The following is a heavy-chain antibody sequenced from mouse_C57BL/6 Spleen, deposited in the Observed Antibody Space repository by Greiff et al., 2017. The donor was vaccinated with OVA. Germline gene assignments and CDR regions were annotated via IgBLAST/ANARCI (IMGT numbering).Heavy chain of an antibody. Sequence: VQLQQSGPELVKPGASVKLSCKASGYTFTSYDINWVKQRPGQGLEWIGWIYPRDGSPKYNEKFKGKATLTVDTSSSTAYMELHSLTSEDSAVYFCARGGTPWFAYWGQGTLVTVSA. D-gene: IGHD2-14*01. CDR2: IYPRDGSP. CDR3: ARGGTPWFAY. CDR1: GYTFTSYD. J-gene: IGHJ3*01. V-gene: IGHV1-85*01.